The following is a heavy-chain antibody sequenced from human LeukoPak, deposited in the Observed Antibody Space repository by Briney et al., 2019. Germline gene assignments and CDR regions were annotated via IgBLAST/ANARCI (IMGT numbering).Heavy chain of an antibody. V-gene: IGHV4-61*01. CDR2: FSYTGST. CDR1: GDSISFSPYY. CDR3: ARDAGYGSVPL. D-gene: IGHD3-10*01. Sequence: PSETLSLTCTISGDSISFSPYYWNWIRQLPAKGLEWIGYFSYTGSTTYNPSLKSRVTILFDTSNCQFSLKLNSVTAADAAVYYCARDAGYGSVPLWGRGARVAVSA. J-gene: IGHJ4*02.